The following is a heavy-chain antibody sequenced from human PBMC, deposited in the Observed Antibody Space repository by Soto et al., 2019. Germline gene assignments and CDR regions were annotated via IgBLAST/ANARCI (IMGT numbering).Heavy chain of an antibody. CDR1: GYTFTGYY. D-gene: IGHD3-10*01. CDR2: INPNSGGT. V-gene: IGHV1-2*02. J-gene: IGHJ3*02. Sequence: ASVKVSCKASGYTFTGYYMHWVRQAPGQGLEWMGWINPNSGGTSYAQKFQGRVTMTRDTSISTAYMELSRLRSDDTAVYYCARGYYGSGSYRRFDSWGQGTMVTVAS. CDR3: ARGYYGSGSYRRFDS.